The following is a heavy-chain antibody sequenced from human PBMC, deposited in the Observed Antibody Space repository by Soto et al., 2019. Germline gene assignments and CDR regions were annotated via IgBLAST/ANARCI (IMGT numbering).Heavy chain of an antibody. V-gene: IGHV1-18*01. Sequence: GASVKVSCKASGYTLTSYGISWLRQAPGQGLEWMGWISAYNGNTNYAQKFQGRVTITADKSTSTAYMELSSLRSEDTAVYYCAAYYGSGSYFYYCYGMYVWGQGTTVTVSS. CDR1: GYTLTSYG. CDR3: AAYYGSGSYFYYCYGMYV. J-gene: IGHJ6*02. CDR2: ISAYNGNT. D-gene: IGHD3-10*01.